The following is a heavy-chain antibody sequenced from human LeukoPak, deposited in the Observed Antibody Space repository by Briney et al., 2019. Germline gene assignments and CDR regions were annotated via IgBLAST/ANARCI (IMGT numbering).Heavy chain of an antibody. CDR1: GGSISSGSYY. D-gene: IGHD3-16*01. V-gene: IGHV4-61*02. CDR3: ARGGDWFDP. CDR2: IYTSGST. Sequence: SETLSLTCTVSGGSISSGSYYWSWIRQPAGKGLEWIGRIYTSGSTNYNPSLKSRVTISVDTSKNQFSLKLSSVTTADTAVYYCARGGDWFDPWGQGTLVTVSS. J-gene: IGHJ5*02.